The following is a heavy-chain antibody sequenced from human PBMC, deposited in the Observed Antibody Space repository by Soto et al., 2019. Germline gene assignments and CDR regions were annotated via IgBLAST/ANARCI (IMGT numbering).Heavy chain of an antibody. D-gene: IGHD3-3*01. V-gene: IGHV3-30*18. CDR1: GFTFSRYG. CDR2: ISYDGSKK. Sequence: QTVGSLRLSCAASGFTFSRYGMHWVRQAPGKGLEWVVVISYDGSKKYYADSVKGRFTISRDNSKNTLYLQTNSLRAEDTAVYYCAKDKGSGVVTDYYFGLGVWGQGTTVTVSS. J-gene: IGHJ6*02. CDR3: AKDKGSGVVTDYYFGLGV.